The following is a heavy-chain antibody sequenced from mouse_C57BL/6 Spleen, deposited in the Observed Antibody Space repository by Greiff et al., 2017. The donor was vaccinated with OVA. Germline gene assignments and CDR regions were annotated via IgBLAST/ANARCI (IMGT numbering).Heavy chain of an antibody. D-gene: IGHD1-1*01. CDR2: INPSTGGT. Sequence: DVHLVESGPELVKPGASVKISCKASGYSFTGYYMNWVKQSPEKSLEWIGEINPSTGGTTYNQKFKAKATLTVDKSSNTAYMQLKSLTSEDSAVYYGARDYGSWFAYWGQGTLGTVSA. J-gene: IGHJ3*01. CDR1: GYSFTGYY. CDR3: ARDYGSWFAY. V-gene: IGHV1-42*01.